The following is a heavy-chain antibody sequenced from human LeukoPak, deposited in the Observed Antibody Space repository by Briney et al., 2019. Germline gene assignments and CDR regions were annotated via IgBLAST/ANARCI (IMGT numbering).Heavy chain of an antibody. Sequence: SQALSLTCTVSGGSISSGGYYWSWIRQHPGKGLEGIGYIYYSGSTYYNPSLKSRVTISVDTSKNQFSLKLSSVTAADTAVYYCARYYYGSGRPLFDYWGQGTLVTVSS. J-gene: IGHJ4*02. V-gene: IGHV4-31*03. D-gene: IGHD3-10*01. CDR1: GGSISSGGYY. CDR3: ARYYYGSGRPLFDY. CDR2: IYYSGST.